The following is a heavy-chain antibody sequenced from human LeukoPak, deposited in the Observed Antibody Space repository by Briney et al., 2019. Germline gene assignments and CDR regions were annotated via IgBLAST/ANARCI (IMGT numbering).Heavy chain of an antibody. Sequence: PSETLSLTCTVSGGSISSYYWSWIRQPPGKGLEWIGYIYYSGSTNYNPSLKSRVTISVDTSKNQFSLKLSSVTAADTAVYYCARQGIGYSSSWYRRFLFDYWGQGTLVTVSS. D-gene: IGHD6-13*01. CDR2: IYYSGST. CDR3: ARQGIGYSSSWYRRFLFDY. J-gene: IGHJ4*02. CDR1: GGSISSYY. V-gene: IGHV4-59*08.